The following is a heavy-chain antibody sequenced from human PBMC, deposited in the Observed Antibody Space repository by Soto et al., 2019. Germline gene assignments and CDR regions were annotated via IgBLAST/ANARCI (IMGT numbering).Heavy chain of an antibody. Sequence: PSETLSLTCTVSGGSVSSYYWSWIRQPPGKGLEWIAYIYYSGSTNYNPSLKSRVTISLDTSKNQFSLKLSSVTAADTAIYYCARAPGGNWFDPWGQGTLVTVSS. CDR3: ARAPGGNWFDP. V-gene: IGHV4-59*02. J-gene: IGHJ5*02. CDR2: IYYSGST. CDR1: GGSVSSYY.